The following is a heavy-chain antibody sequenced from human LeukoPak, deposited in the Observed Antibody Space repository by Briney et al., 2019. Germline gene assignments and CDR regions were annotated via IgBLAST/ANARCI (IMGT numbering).Heavy chain of an antibody. D-gene: IGHD2-21*01. J-gene: IGHJ4*02. CDR2: ISYDGSNK. Sequence: PPGGSLRLSCAASGFTFSSYAMHWVRQAPGKGLEWVAVISYDGSNKYYADSVKGRFTISRDNSKNTLYLQMNSLRAEDTAVYYCAREPCGGDCYWPSYYFDYWGQGTLVTVSS. V-gene: IGHV3-30-3*01. CDR1: GFTFSSYA. CDR3: AREPCGGDCYWPSYYFDY.